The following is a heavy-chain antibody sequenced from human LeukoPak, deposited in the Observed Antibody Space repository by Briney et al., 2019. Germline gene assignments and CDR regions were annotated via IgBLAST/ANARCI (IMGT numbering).Heavy chain of an antibody. Sequence: HGESLRISCKGSGYSFTSYWITWVRQMPGKGLEWMGTIDASDSYTNYSPSFQGHVTISADKSISTAYLQWSSLKTSDTAMYFCARHGYCSGGICHLATFDYWGQGALVTVSS. D-gene: IGHD2-15*01. CDR1: GYSFTSYW. V-gene: IGHV5-10-1*01. CDR2: IDASDSYT. CDR3: ARHGYCSGGICHLATFDY. J-gene: IGHJ4*02.